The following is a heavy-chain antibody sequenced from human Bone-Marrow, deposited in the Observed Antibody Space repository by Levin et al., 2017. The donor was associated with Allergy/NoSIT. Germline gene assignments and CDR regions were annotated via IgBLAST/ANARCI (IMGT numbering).Heavy chain of an antibody. CDR3: ARSSKSGFYYGLDV. V-gene: IGHV3-11*01. D-gene: IGHD4-11*01. Sequence: GGSLRLSCAASGFTFSDHYMTWIRQRPGKGLEWVSYISSSGFSIHYADSVKGRVTISRDNAKKSMYLEMNSLGGEDTAVYYCARSSKSGFYYGLDVWGQGTTFTVFS. CDR2: ISSSGFSI. CDR1: GFTFSDHY. J-gene: IGHJ6*02.